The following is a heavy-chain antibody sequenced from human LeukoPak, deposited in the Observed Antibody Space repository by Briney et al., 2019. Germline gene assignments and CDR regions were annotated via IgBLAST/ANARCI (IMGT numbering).Heavy chain of an antibody. V-gene: IGHV3-74*03. CDR2: ITSDGTII. CDR3: ASGIRERGFDY. Sequence: GGSLRLSCAASGFSFSTTWMHWVRQPPGQGLVWVARITSDGTIISYAESVKGRFTISRDNAKNTLYLQMNSLRAEDTALYFCASGIRERGFDYWGQGTLVTVSS. J-gene: IGHJ4*02. D-gene: IGHD1-1*01. CDR1: GFSFSTTW.